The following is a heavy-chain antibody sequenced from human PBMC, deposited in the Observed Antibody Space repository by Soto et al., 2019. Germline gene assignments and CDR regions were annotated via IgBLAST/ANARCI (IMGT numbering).Heavy chain of an antibody. V-gene: IGHV5-10-1*01. CDR3: ARRVYGDLSYYYGMDV. D-gene: IGHD4-17*01. CDR2: IDPSDSYT. CDR1: GYSFTSYW. Sequence: PGESLKISCKGSGYSFTSYWIRWVRQMPGKGLEWMGRIDPSDSYTNYSPSFQGHVTISADKSISTAYLQWSSLKASDTAMYYCARRVYGDLSYYYGMDVWGQGTTVTVSS. J-gene: IGHJ6*02.